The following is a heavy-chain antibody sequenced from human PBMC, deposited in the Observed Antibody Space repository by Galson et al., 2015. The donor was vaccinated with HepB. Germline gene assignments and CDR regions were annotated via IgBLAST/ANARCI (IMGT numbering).Heavy chain of an antibody. CDR1: GFTFSDHY. J-gene: IGHJ4*02. Sequence: SLRLSCAASGFTFSDHYMDWVRQAPGKGLEWIGRTRNKPHGYIADYAASVKGRFIISRDDSKNSLYLEMNRLKTEDTAVYYCVGEASGGKRHWGQGTLVIVAA. CDR2: TRNKPHGYIA. V-gene: IGHV3-72*01. D-gene: IGHD4-23*01. CDR3: VGEASGGKRH.